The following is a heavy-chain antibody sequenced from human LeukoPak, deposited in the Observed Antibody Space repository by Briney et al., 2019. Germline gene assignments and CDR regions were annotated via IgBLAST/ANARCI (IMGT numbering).Heavy chain of an antibody. Sequence: QPGGSLRLSCAASGFTFSSYTMHWVRQVPGKGLEWVAVISYDGSNKYYADSVMGRFTISRDNSKNTLYLQMNRLRADDTAVHYCARDITLVRGVINFYGMDVWGQGTTVTVSS. CDR2: ISYDGSNK. CDR1: GFTFSSYT. J-gene: IGHJ6*02. D-gene: IGHD3-10*01. V-gene: IGHV3-30*04. CDR3: ARDITLVRGVINFYGMDV.